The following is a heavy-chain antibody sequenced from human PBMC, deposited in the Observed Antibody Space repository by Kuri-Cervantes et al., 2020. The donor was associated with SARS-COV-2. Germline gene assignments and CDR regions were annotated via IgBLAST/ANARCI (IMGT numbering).Heavy chain of an antibody. CDR1: GFTFDDYG. CDR2: INWNGGST. CDR3: ARALHTAMVKKLDY. Sequence: GGSLRLSCAASGFTFDDYGMSWVRQAPGKGLEWVSGINWNGGSTGYADSVKGRFTIPRDNAKNSLYLQMNTLRAEDTAVYYCARALHTAMVKKLDYWGQGTLVTVSS. D-gene: IGHD5-18*01. J-gene: IGHJ4*02. V-gene: IGHV3-20*04.